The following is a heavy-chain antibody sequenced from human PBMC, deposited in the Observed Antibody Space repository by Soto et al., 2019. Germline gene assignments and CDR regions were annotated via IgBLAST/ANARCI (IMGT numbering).Heavy chain of an antibody. V-gene: IGHV4-34*01. CDR3: ARTQIMITFGGVIVKKRWFDP. J-gene: IGHJ5*02. CDR2: INHSGST. D-gene: IGHD3-16*02. CDR1: GGSFSGYY. Sequence: QVQLQQWGAGLLKPSETLSLTCAVYGGSFSGYYWRWIRQPPGKGLEWLGEINHSGSTNYNPSLKSRVTISVDTSRNQSSLKLSSVTAADTAVYYCARTQIMITFGGVIVKKRWFDPWGQGPLVTVSS.